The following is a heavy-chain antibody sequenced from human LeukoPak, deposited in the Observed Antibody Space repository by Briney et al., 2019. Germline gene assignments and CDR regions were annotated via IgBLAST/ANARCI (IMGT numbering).Heavy chain of an antibody. CDR3: ARVRWYCSSTSCRNYYFDY. CDR2: IKQDGSEK. D-gene: IGHD2-2*01. CDR1: GFTFSSYW. V-gene: IGHV3-7*03. J-gene: IGHJ4*02. Sequence: GGSLRLSCAASGFTFSSYWMSWVRQAPGKGLEWVANIKQDGSEKYYVDSVKGRFTISRDNAKNSLHLQMNSLRAEDTAVYYCARVRWYCSSTSCRNYYFDYWGQGTLVTVSS.